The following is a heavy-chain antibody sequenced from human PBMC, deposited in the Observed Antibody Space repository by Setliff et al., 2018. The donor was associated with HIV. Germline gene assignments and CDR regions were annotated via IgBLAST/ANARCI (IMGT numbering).Heavy chain of an antibody. CDR2: INPHSGDT. V-gene: IGHV1-2*02. CDR1: GYTFTGYY. Sequence: ASVMVSCKASGYTFTGYYMHWVRQAPGQGLEWMGWINPHSGDTNYAQKFQDRVTMTRDTSVNIAYMQLSRLRSDDTAVYYCARAPTLFGVEYYHYFGMDVWGQGTTVTVSS. D-gene: IGHD3-3*01. J-gene: IGHJ6*02. CDR3: ARAPTLFGVEYYHYFGMDV.